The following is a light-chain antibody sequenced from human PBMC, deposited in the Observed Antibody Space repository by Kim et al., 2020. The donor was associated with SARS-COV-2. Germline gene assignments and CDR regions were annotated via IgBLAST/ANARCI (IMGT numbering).Light chain of an antibody. CDR2: AAS. J-gene: IGKJ4*01. Sequence: DIQMTQSPSSVSASVGDRVTITCRASQGSSRWLAWYQQKPGKPPKLLIYAASTLQSGVPSRFSGSGSGTDFTLTISSLQPEDFAIYYCQQANSLPLTFGGGTKVDIK. CDR3: QQANSLPLT. CDR1: QGSSRW. V-gene: IGKV1-12*01.